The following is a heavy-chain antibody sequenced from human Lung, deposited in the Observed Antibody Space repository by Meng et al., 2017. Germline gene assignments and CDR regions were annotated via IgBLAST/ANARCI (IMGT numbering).Heavy chain of an antibody. CDR3: AKKGWLYWGSGDDY. CDR1: GFTFSNAW. CDR2: ISGSGSSP. Sequence: VQVVESGGGLVEPGGSLRPSCATPGFTFSNAWMSWVRQTPGKGLEWVSAISGSGSSPYYADSVKGRFTISRDNSKNTLYLQMNSLRAEDTAVYYCAKKGWLYWGSGDDYWGQGTLVTVSS. V-gene: IGHV3-23*04. J-gene: IGHJ4*02. D-gene: IGHD7-27*01.